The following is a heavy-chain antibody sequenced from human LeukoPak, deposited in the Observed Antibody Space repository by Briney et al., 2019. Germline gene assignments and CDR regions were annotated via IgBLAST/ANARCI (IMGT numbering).Heavy chain of an antibody. D-gene: IGHD1-26*01. CDR3: ARPMMGADDAFDI. V-gene: IGHV1-3*01. CDR2: INAGNGNT. J-gene: IGHJ3*02. CDR1: GYTFTSYA. Sequence: ASVTVSFTASGYTFTSYAMHWVRQAPGQRLEWMGWINAGNGNTKYSQKFQGRVTITRDTSASTAYMELSSLRSEDTAVYYCARPMMGADDAFDIWGQGTMVTVSS.